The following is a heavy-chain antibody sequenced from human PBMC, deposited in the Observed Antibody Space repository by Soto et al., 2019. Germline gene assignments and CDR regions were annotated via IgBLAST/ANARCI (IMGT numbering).Heavy chain of an antibody. J-gene: IGHJ4*02. Sequence: QVQLQESGPGLVKPSETLSLTCTVSGGSFKSGSYSWSWIRQPPGKGLEWIGYVYHIGRTSYNPSLKSRVSISMDTSTHQFSLNLDSVTAADTAVYFCARDFAYFDSWGQGTLVTVSS. CDR1: GGSFKSGSYS. CDR3: ARDFAYFDS. CDR2: VYHIGRT. V-gene: IGHV4-61*01. D-gene: IGHD3-3*01.